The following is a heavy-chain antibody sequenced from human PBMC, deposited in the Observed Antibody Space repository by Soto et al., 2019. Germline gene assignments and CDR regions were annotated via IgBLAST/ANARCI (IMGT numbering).Heavy chain of an antibody. J-gene: IGHJ6*02. D-gene: IGHD2-21*02. CDR3: ARPPVVVTANYGMDV. CDR1: GYTFTSYD. CDR2: MNPNSGNT. Sequence: ASMKVSCKASGYTFTSYDINWVRQATGRGLEWMGWMNPNSGNTGYAQKFQGRVTTTRNTSISTAYMELSSLRSEDTAVYYCARPPVVVTANYGMDVWGQGTTVTVSS. V-gene: IGHV1-8*01.